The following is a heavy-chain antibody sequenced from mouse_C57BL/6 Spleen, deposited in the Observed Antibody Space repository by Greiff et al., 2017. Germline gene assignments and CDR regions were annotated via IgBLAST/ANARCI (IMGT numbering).Heavy chain of an antibody. CDR2: INPNNGGT. D-gene: IGHD2-1*01. J-gene: IGHJ3*01. V-gene: IGHV1-22*01. Sequence: VQLKQSGPELVKPGASVKMSCKASGYTFTDYNMHWVKQSHGKSLEWIGYINPNNGGTSYNQKFKGKATLTVNKSSSTAYMELRSLTSEDSAVYYCARSGNYVLAWFAYWGQGTLVTVSA. CDR3: ARSGNYVLAWFAY. CDR1: GYTFTDYN.